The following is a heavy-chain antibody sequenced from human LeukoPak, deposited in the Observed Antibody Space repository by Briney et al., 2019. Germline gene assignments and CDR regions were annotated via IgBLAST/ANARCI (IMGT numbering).Heavy chain of an antibody. Sequence: SGPTLVKPRQTLTLTCTFSGFSLTTRGVGVGWIRQPPGKALEWLALIYWNDDRHYSPSLKSSLTITKDTSKNQVVLTMTKMDSVDTATYYCVHINSWGSYSVFDYWGQGTLVTVSS. V-gene: IGHV2-5*01. CDR2: IYWNDDR. D-gene: IGHD3-16*01. J-gene: IGHJ4*02. CDR1: GFSLTTRGVG. CDR3: VHINSWGSYSVFDY.